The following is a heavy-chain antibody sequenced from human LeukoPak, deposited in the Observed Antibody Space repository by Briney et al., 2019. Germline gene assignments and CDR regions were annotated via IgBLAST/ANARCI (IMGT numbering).Heavy chain of an antibody. J-gene: IGHJ3*02. D-gene: IGHD1-26*01. V-gene: IGHV3-74*01. CDR2: INNEETAA. CDR1: GFTFSTYW. Sequence: GGSLRLSCVASGFTFSTYWMHWVRQAPGKGLVWVSRINNEETAANYADYVQGRSAISRDNAKSMLYLQMDSLRAEDTAVYYCVRESTVGPIQTDALDIWGQGTMVTVSS. CDR3: VRESTVGPIQTDALDI.